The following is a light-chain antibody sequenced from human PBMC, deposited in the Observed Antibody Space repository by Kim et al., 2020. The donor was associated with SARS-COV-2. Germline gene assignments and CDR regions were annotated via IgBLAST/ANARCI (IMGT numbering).Light chain of an antibody. Sequence: VALGQTGTITGGGNNIGGKNVHGYQQNPGQAPVLVIYRDTNRPSGIPERFSGSNSGNTATLTISRAQAGDEADYYCQVWDSTTWVFGGGTQLTVL. CDR1: NIGGKN. J-gene: IGLJ3*02. CDR2: RDT. CDR3: QVWDSTTWV. V-gene: IGLV3-9*01.